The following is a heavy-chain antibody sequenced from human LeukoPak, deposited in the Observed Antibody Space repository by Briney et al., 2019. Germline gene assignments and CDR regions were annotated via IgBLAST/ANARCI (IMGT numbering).Heavy chain of an antibody. Sequence: ASVKVSCKASGYTFTNYGISWVRQAPGQGPEWMGWISVYNGNTNSAQKLQGRVAMTTDTSTSTAYMELRSLRSDDTAVYYCARDWRGRAGGMDVWGQGTTVTVSS. CDR1: GYTFTNYG. V-gene: IGHV1-18*01. CDR2: ISVYNGNT. J-gene: IGHJ6*02. D-gene: IGHD3-3*01. CDR3: ARDWRGRAGGMDV.